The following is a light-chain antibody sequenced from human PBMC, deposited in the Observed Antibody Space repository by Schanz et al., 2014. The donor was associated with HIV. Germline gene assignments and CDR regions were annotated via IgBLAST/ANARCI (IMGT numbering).Light chain of an antibody. J-gene: IGKJ1*01. CDR2: ATS. V-gene: IGKV3D-15*01. CDR1: QSVSSN. Sequence: DIVMTQSPATLSVSPGERATLSCRASQSVSSNLAWYQQKPGQAPRLVIYATSTRAAGIPDRFSGTGSGTDFTLTISRLEPEDFAVYYCQQHATSPRPFGQGTKVEIK. CDR3: QQHATSPRP.